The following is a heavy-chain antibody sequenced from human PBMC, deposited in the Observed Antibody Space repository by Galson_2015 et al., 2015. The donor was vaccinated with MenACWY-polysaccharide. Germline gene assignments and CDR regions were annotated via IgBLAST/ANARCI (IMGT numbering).Heavy chain of an antibody. D-gene: IGHD1-26*01. CDR3: TRDKNRSGAISYYYGMDV. CDR1: GFGVGDYA. V-gene: IGHV3-9*01. J-gene: IGHJ6*02. CDR2: ISVNSDST. Sequence: SLRLSCAASGFGVGDYAMHWVRQAPGKGLEWVSGISVNSDSTGLVSGRFTISRDNARNALYLEMNSLGPEDTALYYCTRDKNRSGAISYYYGMDVWGQGTTVTVSS.